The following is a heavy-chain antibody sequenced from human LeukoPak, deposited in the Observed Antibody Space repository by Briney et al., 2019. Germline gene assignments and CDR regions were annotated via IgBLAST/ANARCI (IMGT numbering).Heavy chain of an antibody. J-gene: IGHJ1*01. CDR3: ARYRRDYYDSSGRLGYFQH. V-gene: IGHV4-34*01. D-gene: IGHD3-22*01. CDR2: INHSGST. CDR1: GGSFSGYY. Sequence: PSETLSLTCAVYGGSFSGYYWSWIRQPPGKGREWIGEINHSGSTNYNPSLKSRVTISVDTSKNQFSLRLSSVTAADTAVYYCARYRRDYYDSSGRLGYFQHWGQGTLVTVSS.